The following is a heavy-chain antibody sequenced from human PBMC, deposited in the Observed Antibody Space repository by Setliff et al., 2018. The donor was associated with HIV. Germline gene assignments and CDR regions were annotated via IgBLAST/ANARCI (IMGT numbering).Heavy chain of an antibody. CDR3: ARDGRAKGVYSHWHFDL. D-gene: IGHD2-8*01. CDR1: GGSISSGSYY. CDR2: IYTSGST. V-gene: IGHV4-61*02. Sequence: SETLSLTCTVSGGSISSGSYYWSWIRQPAGKGLEWIGRIYTSGSTNYNPSLESRVTISVDTSKNQFSLKLSSVTAADTAVYYCARDGRAKGVYSHWHFDLWGRGTLVTVSS. J-gene: IGHJ2*01.